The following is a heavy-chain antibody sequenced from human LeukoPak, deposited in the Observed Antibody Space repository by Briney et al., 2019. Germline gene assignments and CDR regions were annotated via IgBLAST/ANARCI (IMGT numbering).Heavy chain of an antibody. Sequence: PGGSLRLSCAASGFTFSSYEMNWVRQAPGKGLEWVSYISSSGSTIYYADSVKGRFTISRDNAKNSLYLQMNSLRAEDTAVYYCARQYYHGSGDYWGQGTLVTVSS. CDR2: ISSSGSTI. V-gene: IGHV3-48*03. D-gene: IGHD3-10*01. CDR1: GFTFSSYE. CDR3: ARQYYHGSGDY. J-gene: IGHJ4*02.